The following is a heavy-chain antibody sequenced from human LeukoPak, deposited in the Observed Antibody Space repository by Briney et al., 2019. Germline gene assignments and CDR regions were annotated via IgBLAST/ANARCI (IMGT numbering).Heavy chain of an antibody. V-gene: IGHV3-30*04. CDR2: ISYDGSNK. Sequence: GGSLRLSCAASGFTFSSYAMHWVRQAPGKGLEWVAVISYDGSNKYYADSVKGRFTISRDNSKNTLYLQMNSPRAEDTAVYYCAKDLPIAAAAPGAFDIWGQGTMVTVSS. D-gene: IGHD6-13*01. CDR3: AKDLPIAAAAPGAFDI. CDR1: GFTFSSYA. J-gene: IGHJ3*02.